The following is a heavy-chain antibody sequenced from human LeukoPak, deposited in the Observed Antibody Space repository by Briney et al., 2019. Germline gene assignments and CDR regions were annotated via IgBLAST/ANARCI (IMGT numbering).Heavy chain of an antibody. V-gene: IGHV3-20*04. CDR3: ARDLHRGAAAEGAFDI. D-gene: IGHD6-13*01. J-gene: IGHJ3*02. CDR1: GFTFDDYG. Sequence: GGSLRLSCAASGFTFDDYGMSWVRQAPGKGLEWVSGINWNGGSTGYADSVKGRFTISRDNAKNSLYLQMNSLRAEDTAVYYCARDLHRGAAAEGAFDIWGQGTMVTVSS. CDR2: INWNGGST.